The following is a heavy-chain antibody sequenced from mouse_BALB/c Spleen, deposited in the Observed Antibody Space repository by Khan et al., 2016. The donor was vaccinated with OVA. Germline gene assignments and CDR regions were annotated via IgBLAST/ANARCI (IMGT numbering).Heavy chain of an antibody. V-gene: IGHV1-69*02. CDR1: GYTFTNYW. CDR2: IYPSDSYT. Sequence: QVQLQQSGTELVRPGASVKLSCKASGYTFTNYWINWVKQRPGQGLEWIGNIYPSDSYTNYNQQFMDMATLTDDKSSSTAYMQLSSPASEDSAVYYCTRVGADCASFAYWGQGTLVTVSA. CDR3: TRVGADCASFAY. J-gene: IGHJ3*01.